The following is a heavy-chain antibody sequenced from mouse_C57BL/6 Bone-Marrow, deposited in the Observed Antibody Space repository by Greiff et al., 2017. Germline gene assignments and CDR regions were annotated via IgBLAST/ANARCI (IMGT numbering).Heavy chain of an antibody. Sequence: QVQLKQSGPELVKPGASVKLSCKASGYTFTSYDINWVKQRPGQGLEWIGDIYPGSGSTNYNEKFKSKATLTVDTSSSTAYMQLSSLTSEDSAVYYCAREDSSGYLYYAMDYWGQGTSVTVSS. V-gene: IGHV1-55*01. CDR2: IYPGSGST. CDR1: GYTFTSYD. D-gene: IGHD3-2*02. CDR3: AREDSSGYLYYAMDY. J-gene: IGHJ4*01.